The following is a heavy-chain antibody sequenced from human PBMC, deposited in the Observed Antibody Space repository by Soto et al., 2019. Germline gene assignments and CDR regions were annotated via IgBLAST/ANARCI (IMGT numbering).Heavy chain of an antibody. V-gene: IGHV1-18*03. CDR3: ASRAGQLPYYFDY. D-gene: IGHD6-6*01. Sequence: GASVKVSCKASGYTFSNYGFTWLLQAPGQGLEWMGWISASKGNTNYAQKFQGRVTLTRDTSTSTAYMELRSLKSDDMAVYYCASRAGQLPYYFDYWGQGTQVTVSA. CDR1: GYTFSNYG. J-gene: IGHJ4*02. CDR2: ISASKGNT.